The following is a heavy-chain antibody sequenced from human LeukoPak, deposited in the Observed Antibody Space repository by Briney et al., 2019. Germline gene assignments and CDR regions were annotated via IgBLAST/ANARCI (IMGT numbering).Heavy chain of an antibody. J-gene: IGHJ5*02. Sequence: GGSLRLSCEASGFSFNNAWMTWVRQAPGKGLQWVGRIRAKTNGGTTDYTAPVKGRFIISRDDSQSTLYLQMNSLKSEDTAVYYCTRDRFYVWFDPWGQGTLVTVSS. CDR3: TRDRFYVWFDP. D-gene: IGHD3-16*01. CDR1: GFSFNNAW. CDR2: IRAKTNGGTT. V-gene: IGHV3-15*05.